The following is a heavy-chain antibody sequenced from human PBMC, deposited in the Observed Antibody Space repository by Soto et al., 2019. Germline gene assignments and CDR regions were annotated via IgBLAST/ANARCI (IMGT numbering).Heavy chain of an antibody. CDR3: VRSLEGSTVTNCFDP. CDR1: ADTFNSYS. D-gene: IGHD4-17*01. Sequence: QVQLVQSGAEVKKPGSSVKVSCKASADTFNSYSLSWLRQAPGKRLEWMGGITPVSGTADYAQSFADRLTITADNSTSTVYMELSSLRSGDTAVYSCVRSLEGSTVTNCFDPWGQGALVTVSS. J-gene: IGHJ5*02. CDR2: ITPVSGTA. V-gene: IGHV1-69*06.